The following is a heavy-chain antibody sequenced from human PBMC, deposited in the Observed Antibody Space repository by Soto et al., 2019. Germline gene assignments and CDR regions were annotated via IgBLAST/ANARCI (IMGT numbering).Heavy chain of an antibody. CDR1: GGSMSSGDYY. V-gene: IGHV4-30-4*01. D-gene: IGHD3-10*01. CDR3: ARGEYHYGSGSYYPPGY. J-gene: IGHJ4*02. Sequence: LSLTCTVSGGSMSSGDYYWSWIRQPPGKGLEWIGYIFYSGSTYYNPSLKSRVTISVDTSKNQFSLKLRSVTAADTAVYYCARGEYHYGSGSYYPPGYWGQGTLVTVSS. CDR2: IFYSGST.